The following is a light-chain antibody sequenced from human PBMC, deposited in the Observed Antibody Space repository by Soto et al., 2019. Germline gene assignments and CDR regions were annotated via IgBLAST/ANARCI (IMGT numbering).Light chain of an antibody. CDR1: SSDVGGYKY. CDR2: EVS. Sequence: QSALTQPASVSGSPGQSITISCTGTSSDVGGYKYVSWYQQHPDKAPKLIIFEVSNRPAGISSRFSASKSGNTASLTISGLQAEDEAEYYCASYTSSSTSVIFGRGTKLTVL. CDR3: ASYTSSSTSVI. J-gene: IGLJ2*01. V-gene: IGLV2-14*01.